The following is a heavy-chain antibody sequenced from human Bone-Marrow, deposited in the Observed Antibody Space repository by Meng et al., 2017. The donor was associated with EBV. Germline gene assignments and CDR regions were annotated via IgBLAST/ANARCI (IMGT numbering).Heavy chain of an antibody. CDR2: INPSGGTT. CDR3: ARGGGWELTFDY. J-gene: IGHJ4*02. CDR1: GYTFTSYY. D-gene: IGHD1-26*01. V-gene: IGHV1-46*01. Sequence: QVQLVQTGAEVGKPGASMKVSCKASGYTFTSYYIHWVRQAPGQGLEWMGIINPSGGTTTYAQKFQGRVTMTRDTSTSTVYMDLSSLRSEDTAVYYCARGGGWELTFDYWGQGTLVTVSS.